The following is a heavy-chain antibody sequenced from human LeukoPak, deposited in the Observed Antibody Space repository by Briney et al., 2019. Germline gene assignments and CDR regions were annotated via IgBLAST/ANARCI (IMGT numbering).Heavy chain of an antibody. J-gene: IGHJ3*02. V-gene: IGHV1-18*01. CDR2: ISAYNGNT. CDR1: GYTFTTYG. CDR3: ARDYFGSGSYFSRGAFDI. Sequence: GPVKVSCKDSGYTFTTYGISWVRQAPGQGLEGRGWISAYNGNTNYAQKLQGRATMATDTSTSTDYMELRSLRSDDTAVYYCARDYFGSGSYFSRGAFDIWGQGTLVTVSS. D-gene: IGHD3-10*01.